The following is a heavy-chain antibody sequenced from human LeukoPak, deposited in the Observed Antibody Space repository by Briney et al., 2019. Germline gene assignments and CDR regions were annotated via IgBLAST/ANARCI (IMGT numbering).Heavy chain of an antibody. CDR1: GYTFTTYG. V-gene: IGHV1-69*13. CDR2: IIPIFGTA. D-gene: IGHD6-13*01. J-gene: IGHJ4*02. Sequence: SVKVSCKPSGYTFTTYGISWVRQAPGQGFEWMGGIIPIFGTANYAQKFQGRVTITADESTSTAYMELSSLRSEDTAVYYCASPGYSSSWYVFDYWGQGTLVTVSS. CDR3: ASPGYSSSWYVFDY.